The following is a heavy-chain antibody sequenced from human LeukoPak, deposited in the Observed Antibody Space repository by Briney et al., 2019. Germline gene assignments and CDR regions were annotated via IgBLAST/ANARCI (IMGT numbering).Heavy chain of an antibody. J-gene: IGHJ4*02. Sequence: ASVKVSCKGSGGTFSSYAFSWVRQAPGQGLEWMGRIIPILATEFYAQKVQDRLTITADPSTSTAYMELSSLRSDDTAVYYCARDRRAAGGFFSPEYWGQGTQVTVSS. CDR3: ARDRRAAGGFFSPEY. CDR1: GGTFSSYA. CDR2: IIPILATE. V-gene: IGHV1-69*11. D-gene: IGHD6-13*01.